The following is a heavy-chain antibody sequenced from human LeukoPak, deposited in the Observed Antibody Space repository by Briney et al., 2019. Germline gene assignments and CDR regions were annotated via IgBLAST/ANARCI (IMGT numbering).Heavy chain of an antibody. J-gene: IGHJ4*02. CDR3: ARVSYSGGVY. D-gene: IGHD6-25*01. CDR2: ISSSGSPI. V-gene: IGHV3-11*04. CDR1: GFTFSDHY. Sequence: GGSLRLSCAASGFTFSDHYMDWVRQAPGKGLEWVSYISSSGSPIYYADSVKGRFTISRDNAKNSVYLQLNSLRDEDTAVYYCARVSYSGGVYWGQGTLVTVSS.